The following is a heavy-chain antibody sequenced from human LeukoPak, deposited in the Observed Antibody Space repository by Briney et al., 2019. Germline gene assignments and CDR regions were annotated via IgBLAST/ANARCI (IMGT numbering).Heavy chain of an antibody. Sequence: GGSLRLSCAASGFTFSSYGMHWVRQAPGKGLEWVAVISYDGSNKYYADSVKGRFTISRDNSKNTLYLQMNSLRAEDTAVYYCAKGRYYFDYWGQGTLVTVSS. CDR2: ISYDGSNK. CDR1: GFTFSSYG. CDR3: AKGRYYFDY. D-gene: IGHD4-17*01. V-gene: IGHV3-30*18. J-gene: IGHJ4*02.